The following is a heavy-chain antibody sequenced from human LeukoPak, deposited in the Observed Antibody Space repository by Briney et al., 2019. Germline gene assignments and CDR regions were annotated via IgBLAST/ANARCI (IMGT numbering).Heavy chain of an antibody. CDR2: ISGSGGST. D-gene: IGHD6-13*01. V-gene: IGHV3-23*01. Sequence: GGSLRLSCAASGFTFSSYAMSWVRQAPGKGLEWVSAISGSGGSTYYADSVKGRFTISRDNSKNTLYLQMNSLRAEDTAVYYCAKGRSSSWYYYYMDVWGKGTTVTVSS. CDR1: GFTFSSYA. J-gene: IGHJ6*03. CDR3: AKGRSSSWYYYYMDV.